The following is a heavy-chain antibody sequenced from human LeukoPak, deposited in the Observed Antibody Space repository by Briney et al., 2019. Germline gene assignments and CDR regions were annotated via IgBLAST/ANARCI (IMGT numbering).Heavy chain of an antibody. V-gene: IGHV1-2*02. CDR1: GYTFTAHY. J-gene: IGHJ2*01. CDR3: ARGRGTTMVRGVITNYFDL. Sequence: ASVKVSCKASGYTFTAHYIHWVRQAPGQGLEWMGWIDPNSGGTNYAQRFLGSVTMTGDTSINTAFMEVRRLRSDDTAIYYCARGRGTTMVRGVITNYFDLWGRGSLVTVPS. D-gene: IGHD3-10*01. CDR2: IDPNSGGT.